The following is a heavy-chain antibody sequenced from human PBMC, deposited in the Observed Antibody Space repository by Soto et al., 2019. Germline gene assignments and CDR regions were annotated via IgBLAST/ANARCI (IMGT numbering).Heavy chain of an antibody. J-gene: IGHJ4*02. CDR1: GFTFRTYA. V-gene: IGHV3-30-3*01. Sequence: QVQLVESGGGVVQPGRSLRLSCAASGFTFRTYAMHWVRQAPGKGLEWVAFLSYDGNNNYYADSVKGRFTVSRDNSKNTLYLQMNSLRREGTAVYYCATREGAVDYWGQGTLVTVSS. D-gene: IGHD1-26*01. CDR2: LSYDGNNN. CDR3: ATREGAVDY.